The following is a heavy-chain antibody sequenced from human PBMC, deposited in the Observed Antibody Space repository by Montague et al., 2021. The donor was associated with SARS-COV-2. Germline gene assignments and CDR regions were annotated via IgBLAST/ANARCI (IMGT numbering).Heavy chain of an antibody. Sequence: SETLSLTCTVSGGSISSGSYYWGWIRQPSGKGLEWIGSIYYSGSTYYNPSLKSRVTISVDTSKNQFSLKLSSVTAADTAVYYCARQGSGSYYNWFDPWGQGTLVTVSS. CDR3: ARQGSGSYYNWFDP. V-gene: IGHV4-39*01. CDR1: GGSISSGSYY. D-gene: IGHD1-26*01. CDR2: IYYSGST. J-gene: IGHJ5*02.